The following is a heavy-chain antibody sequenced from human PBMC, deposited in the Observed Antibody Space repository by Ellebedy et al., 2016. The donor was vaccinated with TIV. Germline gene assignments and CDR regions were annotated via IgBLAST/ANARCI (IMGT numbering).Heavy chain of an antibody. CDR3: ASQYCTGGTCYSFDN. CDR2: IYPDDSDT. J-gene: IGHJ4*02. Sequence: GGSLRLSXQGSGYNFFSYWIGWVRQMPGKGLEWMGIIYPDDSDTRYSPSFQGHVTFSVDKSIRTAYLQWSSLKASDTAMYYCASQYCTGGTCYSFDNWGQGTLVTVSS. V-gene: IGHV5-51*01. CDR1: GYNFFSYW. D-gene: IGHD2-15*01.